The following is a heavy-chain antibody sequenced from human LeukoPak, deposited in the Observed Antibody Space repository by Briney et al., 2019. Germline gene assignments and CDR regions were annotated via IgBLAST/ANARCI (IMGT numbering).Heavy chain of an antibody. CDR1: GYSMRSGYY. V-gene: IGHV4-38-2*02. J-gene: IGHJ4*02. CDR2: IHHSGNT. D-gene: IGHD5-18*01. CDR3: ARDFLSNRDTAPHF. Sequence: PETLSLTCTVSGYSMRSGYYWGWIRQPPGKGLEWIGSIHHSGNTYCNPSLRSRVTMSVDTSKNQFSLTLSSVTAADTAVYYCARDFLSNRDTAPHFWGQGALVIVSS.